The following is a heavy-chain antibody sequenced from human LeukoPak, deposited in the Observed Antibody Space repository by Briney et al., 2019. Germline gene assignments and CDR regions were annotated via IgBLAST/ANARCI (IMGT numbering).Heavy chain of an antibody. D-gene: IGHD3-3*01. Sequence: GGSLRLSCAASGFTFSSYGMHWVRQAPGKGLEWVAVISYDGSNKYYADSVKGRFTISRDNSKNTLYLQMNSLRAEDTAVYYCARSSFLLRFLEWFFDYWGQGTLVTVSS. CDR2: ISYDGSNK. J-gene: IGHJ4*02. V-gene: IGHV3-30*03. CDR1: GFTFSSYG. CDR3: ARSSFLLRFLEWFFDY.